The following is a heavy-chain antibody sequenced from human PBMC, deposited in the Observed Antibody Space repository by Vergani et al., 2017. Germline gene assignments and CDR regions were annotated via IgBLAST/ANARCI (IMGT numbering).Heavy chain of an antibody. J-gene: IGHJ6*02. V-gene: IGHV1-69*01. CDR3: ARVGEDIVVVPAAIPFYYYYGMDV. CDR1: GGTFSSYA. CDR2: IIPIFGTA. D-gene: IGHD2-2*02. Sequence: QVQLVQSGAEVKKPGSSVKVSCKASGGTFSSYAISWVRQAPGQGLEWMGGIIPIFGTANYAQKFQGRVTITADESASTAYMELSSLRSEDTAVYYCARVGEDIVVVPAAIPFYYYYGMDVWGQGTTVTVSS.